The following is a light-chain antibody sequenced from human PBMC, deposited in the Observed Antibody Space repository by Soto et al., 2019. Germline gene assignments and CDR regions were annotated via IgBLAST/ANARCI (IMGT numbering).Light chain of an antibody. V-gene: IGKV1-39*01. CDR2: AAS. CDR3: QQGYSTLSIT. CDR1: ESINRH. Sequence: DIQMTQSPSSLSASVGDRVTITCRASESINRHLNWYQQKPGKAPKLLIYAASSLQNGVPSRLSGSGSGTDFTLTISNLQPEDFATYYCQQGYSTLSITFGQGTRLEIK. J-gene: IGKJ5*01.